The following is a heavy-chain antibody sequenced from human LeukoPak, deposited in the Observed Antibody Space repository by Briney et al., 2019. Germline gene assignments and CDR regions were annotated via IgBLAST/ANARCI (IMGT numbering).Heavy chain of an antibody. Sequence: SETLSLTCTVSGGSISSYYWSWIRQPPGKGLEWIGYIYYSGSTNYNPSLKSRVTISVDTSKNQFSLKLSSVTAADTAVYYCARVPGVFSYYDFWSGYLASSNWFDPWGQGTLVTVSS. J-gene: IGHJ5*02. V-gene: IGHV4-59*08. CDR3: ARVPGVFSYYDFWSGYLASSNWFDP. CDR2: IYYSGST. CDR1: GGSISSYY. D-gene: IGHD3-3*01.